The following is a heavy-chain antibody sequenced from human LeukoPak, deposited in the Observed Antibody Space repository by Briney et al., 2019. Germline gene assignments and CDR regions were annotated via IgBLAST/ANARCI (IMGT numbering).Heavy chain of an antibody. CDR1: GYTFTGYY. D-gene: IGHD6-13*01. CDR3: ARVKGYSSSWAFRY. J-gene: IGHJ4*02. Sequence: ASVKVSSKASGYTFTGYYMHWVRQAPGQGLEWMGRINPNSGGTNYAQKFQGRVTMTRDTSISTAYMELSRLRSDDTAVYYCARVKGYSSSWAFRYWGQGTLVTVSS. CDR2: INPNSGGT. V-gene: IGHV1-2*06.